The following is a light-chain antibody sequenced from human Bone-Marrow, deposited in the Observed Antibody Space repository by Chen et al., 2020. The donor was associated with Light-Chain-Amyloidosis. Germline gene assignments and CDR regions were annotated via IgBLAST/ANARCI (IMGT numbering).Light chain of an antibody. CDR2: DDS. Sequence: SYVLTQPPSVSVAPGKTARITCGGSNIGSKSVHWYQQQPGQAPVLVVYDDSDRPPGIPERFSGSNSGNTATLTIGRVEAGDEADYYCQVWDGSSDHVVFGGGTKLTVL. J-gene: IGLJ2*01. CDR1: NIGSKS. CDR3: QVWDGSSDHVV. V-gene: IGLV3-21*03.